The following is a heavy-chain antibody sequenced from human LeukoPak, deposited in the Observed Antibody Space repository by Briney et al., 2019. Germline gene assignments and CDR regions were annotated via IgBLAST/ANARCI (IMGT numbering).Heavy chain of an antibody. CDR1: GFTFSSYS. V-gene: IGHV3-21*01. CDR2: ISSSSSYI. D-gene: IGHD6-6*01. J-gene: IGHJ4*02. CDR3: AREYSSSYNY. Sequence: ESGGSLRLSCAASGFTFSSYSMNWVRQAPGRGLEWVSSISSSSSYIYYADSVKGRFTISRDNAKNSLYLQMNSLRAEDTAVYYCAREYSSSYNYWGQGTLVTVSS.